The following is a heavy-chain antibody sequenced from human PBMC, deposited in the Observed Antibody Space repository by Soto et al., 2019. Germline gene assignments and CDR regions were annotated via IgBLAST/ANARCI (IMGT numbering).Heavy chain of an antibody. CDR1: GYTFTSYG. CDR2: INPFKGDT. CDR3: ARVKVPAAILAAFDV. J-gene: IGHJ3*01. Sequence: ASVKVSCKASGYTFTSYGITCVRQAPGQGLDWMGWINPFKGDTNSAARFQDRVSLTTDTSTRTAYMELRSLRSDDTAVYYCARVKVPAAILAAFDVWGQGTLVTVSS. D-gene: IGHD2-2*02. V-gene: IGHV1-18*04.